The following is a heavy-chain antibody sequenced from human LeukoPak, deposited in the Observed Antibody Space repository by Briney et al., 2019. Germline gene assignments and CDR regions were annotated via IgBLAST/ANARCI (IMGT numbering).Heavy chain of an antibody. CDR3: ARDRVPYYYDSSVYRGAFDI. J-gene: IGHJ3*02. CDR1: GYTFTSYG. CDR2: ISAYNGNT. D-gene: IGHD3-22*01. Sequence: GASVKVSCKASGYTFTSYGISWVRQAPGQGLEWMGWISAYNGNTNYAQKLQGRVTMTTDTSTSTAYMELRSLRSDDTAVYYCARDRVPYYYDSSVYRGAFDIWGQGTMVTVSS. V-gene: IGHV1-18*01.